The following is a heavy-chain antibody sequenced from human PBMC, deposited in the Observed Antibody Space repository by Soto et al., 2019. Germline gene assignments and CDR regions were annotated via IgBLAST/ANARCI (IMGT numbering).Heavy chain of an antibody. V-gene: IGHV1-69*12. J-gene: IGHJ6*02. CDR3: ESAPERQRLGGNYYYAMDI. Sequence: QVQLVQSGAEVKKPGSSVKVSCKASGGTFNTFAISWVRQAPGQGFEWLGWIIPVFRTPDYAQKFQGRVTIIADESASTAYMEMSSLRSEDTAVYYCESAPERQRLGGNYYYAMDIWGQGTTVTVSS. CDR1: GGTFNTFA. D-gene: IGHD5-12*01. CDR2: IIPVFRTP.